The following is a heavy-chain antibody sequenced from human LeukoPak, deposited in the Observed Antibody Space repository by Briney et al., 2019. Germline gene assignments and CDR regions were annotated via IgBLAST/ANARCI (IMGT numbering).Heavy chain of an antibody. CDR2: INRDGGEK. J-gene: IGHJ4*02. CDR1: GFTFSSYW. V-gene: IGHV3-7*01. D-gene: IGHD3-10*01. Sequence: TGGSLRLSYAASGFTFSSYWMSWVRQAPGKGLEWVANINRDGGEKYHVDSVKGRFTISRDNAKNSLYLQMNSLRTEDTAIYYCARAPEGSGSSYYFDYWGQGILVTVSS. CDR3: ARAPEGSGSSYYFDY.